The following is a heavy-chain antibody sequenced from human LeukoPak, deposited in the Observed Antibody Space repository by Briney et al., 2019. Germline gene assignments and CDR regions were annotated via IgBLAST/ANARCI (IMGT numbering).Heavy chain of an antibody. J-gene: IGHJ4*02. Sequence: GSLRLSCAASGFTFSSYSMNWVRQAPGKGLEWVSSISSSSSYIYYADSVKGRFTISRDNAKNSLYLQMNSLRAEDTAVYYCARSADSSGYYYFDYWGQGTLVTVSS. CDR3: ARSADSSGYYYFDY. CDR1: GFTFSSYS. CDR2: ISSSSSYI. V-gene: IGHV3-21*01. D-gene: IGHD3-22*01.